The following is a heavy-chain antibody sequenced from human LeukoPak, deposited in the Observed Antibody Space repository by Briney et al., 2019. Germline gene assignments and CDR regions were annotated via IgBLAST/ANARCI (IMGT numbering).Heavy chain of an antibody. J-gene: IGHJ4*02. CDR2: IYTSGGT. D-gene: IGHD6-6*01. Sequence: SESLSLTCTVSGDSISSYYWSWIRQPPGKGLEWIGYIYTSGGTNYIPSLKGRVTISIDTSKNQFSLKLSSVTAADSAVYYCARLTRLSTSPDRYYLDYWGQGTLVTVSS. V-gene: IGHV4-4*09. CDR3: ARLTRLSTSPDRYYLDY. CDR1: GDSISSYY.